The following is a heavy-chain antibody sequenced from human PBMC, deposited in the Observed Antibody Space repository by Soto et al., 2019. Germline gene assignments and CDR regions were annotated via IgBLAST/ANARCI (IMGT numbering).Heavy chain of an antibody. Sequence: TLSLTCTVSGGSISSGGYYWSWMRQHPGKGLEWIGYIYYSGSTYYNPSLKSRVTISVDTSKNQFSLKLSSVTAADTAVYYCARDCLHYYYSSRYHHVGVDYWVQGTLVTVSS. V-gene: IGHV4-31*03. CDR2: IYYSGST. CDR3: ARDCLHYYYSSRYHHVGVDY. CDR1: GGSISSGGYY. D-gene: IGHD3-22*01. J-gene: IGHJ4*02.